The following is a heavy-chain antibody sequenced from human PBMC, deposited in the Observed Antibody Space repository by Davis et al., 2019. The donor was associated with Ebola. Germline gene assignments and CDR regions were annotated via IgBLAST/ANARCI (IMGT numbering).Heavy chain of an antibody. J-gene: IGHJ6*02. V-gene: IGHV3-48*04. CDR2: ISSSGSTI. D-gene: IGHD3-3*01. CDR3: ARVRSQYYDFWSGYSPYYYYGMDV. CDR1: GFTFSSYG. Sequence: GESLKISCAASGFTFSSYGMHWVRQAPGKGLEWVSYISSSGSTIYYADSVKGRFTISRDNAKNSLYLQMNSLRAEDTAVYYCARVRSQYYDFWSGYSPYYYYGMDVWGQGTTVTVSS.